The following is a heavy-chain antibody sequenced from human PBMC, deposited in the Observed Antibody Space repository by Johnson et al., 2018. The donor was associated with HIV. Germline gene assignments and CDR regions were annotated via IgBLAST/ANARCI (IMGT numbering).Heavy chain of an antibody. Sequence: VQLVESGGGLVQPGGSLRLSCAVSGFIFSSYWMSWVRQAPGKGLEWVSGINWHGGSTGYADSVKGRFTISRDNTKNSVYLQMNSLRVDDTAFYYCARDGWEQRGETVGDGFDIWGQGTMVTVSS. CDR3: ARDGWEQRGETVGDGFDI. CDR1: GFIFSSYW. J-gene: IGHJ3*02. CDR2: INWHGGST. V-gene: IGHV3-20*04. D-gene: IGHD1-26*01.